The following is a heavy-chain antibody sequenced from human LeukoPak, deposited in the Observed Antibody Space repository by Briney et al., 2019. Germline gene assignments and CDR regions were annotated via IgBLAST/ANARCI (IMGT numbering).Heavy chain of an antibody. D-gene: IGHD1-26*01. Sequence: ASVKVSCKASGYTFTSYAMNWVRQAPGQGLGWMGWINTNTGNPTYAQGFTGRFVFSLDTSVSTAYLQISSLKAEDTAVYYCARPGIVGANGWFDPWGQGTLVTVSS. CDR1: GYTFTSYA. J-gene: IGHJ5*02. CDR3: ARPGIVGANGWFDP. CDR2: INTNTGNP. V-gene: IGHV7-4-1*02.